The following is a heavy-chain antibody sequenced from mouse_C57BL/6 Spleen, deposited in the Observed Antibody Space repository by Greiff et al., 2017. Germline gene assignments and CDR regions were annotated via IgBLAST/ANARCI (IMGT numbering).Heavy chain of an antibody. CDR1: GYTFTSYW. Sequence: QVQLQQPGAELVRPGSSVTLSCKASGYTFTSYWMDWVKQRPGQGLEWIGNIYPSDSETHYNQKFKDKATLTVDKSSSTAYMQLSSLTSEDSAVYYWARGDYYDRDFDVWGTGTTVTVSS. J-gene: IGHJ1*03. V-gene: IGHV1-61*01. CDR2: IYPSDSET. D-gene: IGHD1-1*01. CDR3: ARGDYYDRDFDV.